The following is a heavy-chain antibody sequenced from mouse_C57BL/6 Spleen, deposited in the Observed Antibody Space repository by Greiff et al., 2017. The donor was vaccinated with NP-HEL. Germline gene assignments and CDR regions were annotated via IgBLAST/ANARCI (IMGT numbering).Heavy chain of an antibody. CDR2: ISRGGDYI. D-gene: IGHD1-2*01. CDR1: GFTFSSYA. CDR3: TRDYGPFAY. Sequence: EVMLVESGEGLVKPGGSLKLSCAASGFTFSSYAMSWVRQTPEKRLEWVAYISRGGDYIYYADTVKGRVTISRDNAKITLYLQMSGLKSEDTAIYYYTRDYGPFAYWGQGTLVTVSA. V-gene: IGHV5-9-1*02. J-gene: IGHJ3*01.